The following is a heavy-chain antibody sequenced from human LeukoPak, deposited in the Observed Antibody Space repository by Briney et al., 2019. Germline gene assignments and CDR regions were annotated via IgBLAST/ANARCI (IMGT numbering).Heavy chain of an antibody. J-gene: IGHJ4*02. CDR2: IYHSGST. CDR1: GGSISNYY. CDR3: AKASKLELLGY. V-gene: IGHV4-59*12. D-gene: IGHD1-7*01. Sequence: SETLSLTCTVSGGSISNYYWSWIRQPPGKGLEWIGYIYHSGSTYYNPSLKSRVTISVDRSKNQFSLKLSSVTAADTAVYYCAKASKLELLGYWGQGTLVTVSS.